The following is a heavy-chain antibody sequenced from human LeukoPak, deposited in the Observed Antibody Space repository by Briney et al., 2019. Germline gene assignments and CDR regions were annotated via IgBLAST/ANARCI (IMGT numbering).Heavy chain of an antibody. D-gene: IGHD3-10*01. CDR1: GYTFTGYW. J-gene: IGHJ4*02. V-gene: IGHV1-46*01. CDR2: ISPSGGST. Sequence: ASVKVSCKAFGYTFTGYWMHWVRQAPGQGPEWMGVISPSGGSTIYAQKFKGRVTLTRDTSTSTAYMELRSLRSDDTAFYFCARQTYGSGNYFLDYWGQGTLVTVSS. CDR3: ARQTYGSGNYFLDY.